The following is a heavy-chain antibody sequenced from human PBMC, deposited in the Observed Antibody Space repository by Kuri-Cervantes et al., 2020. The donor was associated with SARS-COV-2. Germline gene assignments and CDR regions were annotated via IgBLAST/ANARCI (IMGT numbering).Heavy chain of an antibody. J-gene: IGHJ4*02. CDR1: GFIVSSNY. CDR3: AKGYSYGYREGELDY. Sequence: GGSLRLSCAVSGFIVSSNYMSWVRQAPGKGLEWVSYISSGGSTIYYADSVKGRFTISRDNAKNSLYLQMNSLRAEDTALYYCAKGYSYGYREGELDYWGQGTLVTVSS. V-gene: IGHV3-11*01. D-gene: IGHD5-18*01. CDR2: ISSGGSTI.